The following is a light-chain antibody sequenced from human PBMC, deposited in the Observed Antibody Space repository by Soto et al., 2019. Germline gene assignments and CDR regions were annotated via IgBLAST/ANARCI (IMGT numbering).Light chain of an antibody. J-gene: IGLJ1*01. CDR1: SSDVGGYNY. Sequence: HSALTQPPSASGSPGQSVTISCTGTSSDVGGYNYVSWYQQRPGKAPKLMIYEVSKRPSGVPDRFSGSKSGNTASLTVSGLQAEDEADYYCSSYAGSNNLVFGTGTKLTVL. CDR2: EVS. V-gene: IGLV2-8*01. CDR3: SSYAGSNNLV.